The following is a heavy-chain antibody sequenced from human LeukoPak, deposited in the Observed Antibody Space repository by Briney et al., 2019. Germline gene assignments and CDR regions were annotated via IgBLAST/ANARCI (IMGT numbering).Heavy chain of an antibody. D-gene: IGHD5-18*01. Sequence: GASVKVSCKASGYTFTGYYMHWVRQAPGQGLEWMGWINPNSGGTNYAQKFQGRVTMTRDMSTSTVYMELSSLRSEDTAVYYCARVPGYSYGYDYWGQGTLVTVSS. CDR1: GYTFTGYY. J-gene: IGHJ4*02. V-gene: IGHV1-2*02. CDR2: INPNSGGT. CDR3: ARVPGYSYGYDY.